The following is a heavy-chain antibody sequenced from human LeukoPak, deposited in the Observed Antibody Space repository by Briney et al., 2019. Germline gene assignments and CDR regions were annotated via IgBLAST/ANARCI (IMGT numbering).Heavy chain of an antibody. CDR1: GGTFSSYA. CDR2: IIPILGIA. J-gene: IGHJ6*02. V-gene: IGHV1-69*04. D-gene: IGHD5-18*01. Sequence: SVKVSCKASGGTFSSYAISWVRQAPGQGLEWMGRIIPILGIASYAQKFQGRVTITADKSTSTAYMELSSLRSEDTAVYYCARVAAMDSYYYYGMDVWGQGTTVTVSS. CDR3: ARVAAMDSYYYYGMDV.